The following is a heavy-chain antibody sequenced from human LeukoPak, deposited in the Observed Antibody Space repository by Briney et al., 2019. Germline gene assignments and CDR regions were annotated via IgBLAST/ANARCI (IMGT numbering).Heavy chain of an antibody. CDR3: AREGPIVGATKRAFDI. Sequence: ASVKVSCKASGYTFTSYYMHWVRQAPGQGLEWMGIINPSGGSTSYAQKFQGRVTMTRDTSTSTVYMELSSLRSEDTAVYYCAREGPIVGATKRAFDIWGQGTMVTVSS. V-gene: IGHV1-46*01. CDR1: GYTFTSYY. J-gene: IGHJ3*02. D-gene: IGHD1-26*01. CDR2: INPSGGST.